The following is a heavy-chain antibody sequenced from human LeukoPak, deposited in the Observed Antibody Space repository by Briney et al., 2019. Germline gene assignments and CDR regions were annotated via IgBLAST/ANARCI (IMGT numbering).Heavy chain of an antibody. V-gene: IGHV1-69*02. J-gene: IGHJ4*02. D-gene: IGHD6-6*01. CDR1: GGTFSSYT. Sequence: SVKVSCKTSGGTFSSYTISWVRQAPGQGLEWMGRITPILGIANYAQKFQGRVTITADKSTSTAYMELSSLRSEDTAVYYCARVQQLVPQIDYWGQGTLVTVSS. CDR3: ARVQQLVPQIDY. CDR2: ITPILGIA.